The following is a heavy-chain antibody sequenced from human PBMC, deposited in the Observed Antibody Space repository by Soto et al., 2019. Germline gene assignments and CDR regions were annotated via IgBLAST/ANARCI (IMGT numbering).Heavy chain of an antibody. D-gene: IGHD5-18*01. CDR2: ISYDGSNK. Sequence: GGSLRLSCAASGFTFSSYAMHWVRQAPGKGLEWVAVISYDGSNKYYADSVKGRFTISRDNSKNTLYLQMNSLRAEDTAVYYCASVTPMVSGRDKGDPTFDYWGQGTLVTVSS. V-gene: IGHV3-30-3*01. CDR3: ASVTPMVSGRDKGDPTFDY. CDR1: GFTFSSYA. J-gene: IGHJ4*02.